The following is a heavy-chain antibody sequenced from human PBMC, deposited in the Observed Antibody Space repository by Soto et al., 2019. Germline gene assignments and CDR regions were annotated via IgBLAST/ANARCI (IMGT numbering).Heavy chain of an antibody. D-gene: IGHD3-16*01. CDR1: GFTFSSYA. CDR3: VKAGGTSLFDY. CDR2: ISSNGGST. J-gene: IGHJ4*02. Sequence: GGSLRLSCSASGFTFSSYAMHWVRQAPGKGLEYVSAISSNGGSTYYADPVKGRFTISRDDSKNTLYLQMSSLRAEDTAVYYCVKAGGTSLFDYWGQGTLVTVSS. V-gene: IGHV3-64D*06.